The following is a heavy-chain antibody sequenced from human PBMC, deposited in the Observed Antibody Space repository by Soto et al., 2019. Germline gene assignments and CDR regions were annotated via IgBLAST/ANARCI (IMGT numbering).Heavy chain of an antibody. Sequence: ASVKASCKASGYTFTGYYMHWVRQAPGQGLEWMGWINPNSGGTNYAQKFQGRVTMTRDTSISTAYMELSRLRSDDTAVYYCARWPIRGTTIDYWGQGTLVTVSS. D-gene: IGHD1-7*01. CDR2: INPNSGGT. CDR3: ARWPIRGTTIDY. J-gene: IGHJ4*02. CDR1: GYTFTGYY. V-gene: IGHV1-2*02.